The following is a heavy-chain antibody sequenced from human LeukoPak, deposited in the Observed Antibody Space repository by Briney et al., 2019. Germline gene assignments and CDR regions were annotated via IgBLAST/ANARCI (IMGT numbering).Heavy chain of an antibody. J-gene: IGHJ6*03. CDR2: IYTSGST. CDR3: ARDGRDSSWNYYYYMDV. D-gene: IGHD6-13*01. Sequence: SETLSLTCTVSGGSISSYYWSWIRQPAGKGLEWIGRIYTSGSTNYNPSLKSRVTMSVDTSKNQFSLKLSSVTAADTAVYYCARDGRDSSWNYYYYMDVWGKGTTVTVSS. CDR1: GGSISSYY. V-gene: IGHV4-4*07.